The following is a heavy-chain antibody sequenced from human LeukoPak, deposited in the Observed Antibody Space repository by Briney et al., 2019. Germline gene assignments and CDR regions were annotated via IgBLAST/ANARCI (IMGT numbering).Heavy chain of an antibody. D-gene: IGHD6-19*01. CDR2: IYSGGST. J-gene: IGHJ4*02. CDR3: AREKPQYSSGWYGAPDY. CDR1: GFTVSSNY. Sequence: GGSLRLSCAASGFTVSSNYMSWVRQAPGKGLEWVSVIYSGGSTYYADSVKGRFTISRDNSKNTLYLQMNSLSAEDTAVYYCAREKPQYSSGWYGAPDYWGQGTLVTVSS. V-gene: IGHV3-53*01.